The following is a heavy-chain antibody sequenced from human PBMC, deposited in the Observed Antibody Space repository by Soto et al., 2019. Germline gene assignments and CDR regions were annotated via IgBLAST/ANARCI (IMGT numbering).Heavy chain of an antibody. J-gene: IGHJ4*02. Sequence: EVQLVESGGGLVQPGGSLRLSCAASGFTFSAHTMNWVRQAPGKGLEWISFISSDSETRYYVDSVKGRFTISRDNAKNSLFLPMNSLRLADTAVYYCADLKRGGDWGQGTLVTVFS. D-gene: IGHD3-16*01. V-gene: IGHV3-48*01. CDR3: ADLKRGGD. CDR2: ISSDSETR. CDR1: GFTFSAHT.